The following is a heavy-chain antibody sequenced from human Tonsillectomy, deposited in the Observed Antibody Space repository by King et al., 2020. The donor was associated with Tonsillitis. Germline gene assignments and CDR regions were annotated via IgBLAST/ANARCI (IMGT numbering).Heavy chain of an antibody. Sequence: VQLVESGAEVKKPGSSVKVSCKASGGTFSSYAISWVRQAPGQGLEWMGGIIPIFGTANYAQKFQGRVTITADESTSTAYMELSSLRSEDTAVYYCARDPLPTHDYGDQPNYYFDYWGQGTLVTVSS. CDR1: GGTFSSYA. CDR2: IIPIFGTA. CDR3: ARDPLPTHDYGDQPNYYFDY. J-gene: IGHJ4*02. V-gene: IGHV1-69*01. D-gene: IGHD4-17*01.